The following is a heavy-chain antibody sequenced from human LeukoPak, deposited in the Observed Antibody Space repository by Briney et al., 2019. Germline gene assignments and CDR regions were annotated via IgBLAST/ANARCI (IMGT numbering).Heavy chain of an antibody. J-gene: IGHJ4*02. CDR1: GDSISNYY. V-gene: IGHV4-4*09. CDR3: ARGYYDTSAYSNPFDF. Sequence: RSSETLSLTCTVSGDSISNYYWSWIRQTPGKGLEWIGYMHTSGSTYYNPSLKSRVTISVDTSKNQFSLKLSSVTAADTAVYYCARGYYDTSAYSNPFDFWGQGTLVTVSS. CDR2: MHTSGST. D-gene: IGHD3-22*01.